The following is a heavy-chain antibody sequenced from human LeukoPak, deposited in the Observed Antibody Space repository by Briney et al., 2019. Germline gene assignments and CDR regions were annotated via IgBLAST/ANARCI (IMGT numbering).Heavy chain of an antibody. D-gene: IGHD6-13*01. J-gene: IGHJ4*02. CDR1: GFTFSSSA. CDR3: ARVIAAPNTFDY. Sequence: GGSLRLSCAASGFTFSSSAMHWVRQAPGKGLELVAVVSYDGSDKYYADSVKGRFTISRDNSKNTLYLQMNSLRAEDTAVYYCARVIAAPNTFDYWGQGTLVSVSS. V-gene: IGHV3-30*04. CDR2: VSYDGSDK.